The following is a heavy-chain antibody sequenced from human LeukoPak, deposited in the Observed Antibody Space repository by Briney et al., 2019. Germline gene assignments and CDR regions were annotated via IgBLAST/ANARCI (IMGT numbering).Heavy chain of an antibody. D-gene: IGHD3-16*01. CDR2: INDNGDGT. J-gene: IGHJ6*03. CDR3: AKGLRTGVGPYMGYHYYMDV. CDR1: GFTFSSYA. Sequence: GGSLRLSCAASGFTFSSYAMSWVRQAPGKGLKWVTTINDNGDGTYYADSVKGRFTISRDNSYNTVSLQMNSLRDEDTGVYYCAKGLRTGVGPYMGYHYYMDVWGKGATVTVSS. V-gene: IGHV3-23*01.